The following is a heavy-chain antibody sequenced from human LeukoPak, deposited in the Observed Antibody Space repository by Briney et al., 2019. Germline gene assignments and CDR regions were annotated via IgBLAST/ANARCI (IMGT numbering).Heavy chain of an antibody. CDR2: ISSSSSYI. CDR3: ATDPLWGPLL. D-gene: IGHD3-16*01. J-gene: IGHJ4*02. V-gene: IGHV3-21*01. Sequence: KSGGSLRLSCAASGFTFSSYSMNWVRQAPGKGLEWVSSISSSSSYIYYADSVKGRFTISRDNAKNSLYLQMNSLRAEDTAVYYCATDPLWGPLLWGQGTLVTVSS. CDR1: GFTFSSYS.